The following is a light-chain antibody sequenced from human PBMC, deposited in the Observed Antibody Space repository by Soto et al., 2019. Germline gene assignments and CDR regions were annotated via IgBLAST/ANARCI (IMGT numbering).Light chain of an antibody. CDR3: QKYGTST. Sequence: EIVLTHAPGSLSFSPGERATLSCRASRTVSSNYLAWYQQKPGQAPRLLISATSSSATPIPDRFSGSGSGTALTLTIRQPEHEAFEVYHRQKYGTSTFGQGTKVDIK. CDR2: ATS. V-gene: IGKV3-20*01. J-gene: IGKJ1*01. CDR1: RTVSSNY.